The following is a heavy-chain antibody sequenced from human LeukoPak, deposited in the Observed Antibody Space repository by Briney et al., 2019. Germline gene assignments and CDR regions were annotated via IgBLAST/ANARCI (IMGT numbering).Heavy chain of an antibody. CDR3: ARGVRAAASDY. D-gene: IGHD6-13*01. CDR1: GGSISSYY. J-gene: IGHJ4*02. CDR2: IYYSGST. V-gene: IGHV4-59*08. Sequence: SETLSLTCTVSGGSISSYYWSWIRQPPGKGLEWIGYIYYSGSTNYNPPLKSRVTISVDTSNNQFSLKLSSVTAADTAVYYCARGVRAAASDYWGQGTLVTVSS.